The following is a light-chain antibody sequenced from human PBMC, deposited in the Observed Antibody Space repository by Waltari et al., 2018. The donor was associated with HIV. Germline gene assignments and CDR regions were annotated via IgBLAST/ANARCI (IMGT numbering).Light chain of an antibody. V-gene: IGLV2-11*01. CDR1: NRDFGAYNT. CDR3: CSYAGTYTYV. Sequence: QSALPQPRSVSGSPGPSVTISCTGTNRDFGAYNTVSGYQQHPGKAPKLMIYDVSKWPSGVPDRFSGSKSGNTASLTISGLQAEDEADYYCCSYAGTYTYVFGTGTKVTVL. J-gene: IGLJ1*01. CDR2: DVS.